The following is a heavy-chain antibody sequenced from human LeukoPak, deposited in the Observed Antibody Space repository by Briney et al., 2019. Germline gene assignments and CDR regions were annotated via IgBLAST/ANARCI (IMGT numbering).Heavy chain of an antibody. V-gene: IGHV1-2*06. Sequence: GASVKVSCKASGYTFTGYYMHWVRQAPGQGLEWMGRINPNSGGTNYARKFQGRVTMTRDTSNSTAYMELSRLRSDDTAVYYCARDRHDAGSLFDIWGQGTMDTVSS. J-gene: IGHJ3*02. CDR2: INPNSGGT. D-gene: IGHD2-2*01. CDR1: GYTFTGYY. CDR3: ARDRHDAGSLFDI.